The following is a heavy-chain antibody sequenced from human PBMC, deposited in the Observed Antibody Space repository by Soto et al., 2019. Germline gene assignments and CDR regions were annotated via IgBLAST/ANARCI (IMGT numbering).Heavy chain of an antibody. CDR3: ARGRPHXFEKXCSGGDCYSGFDY. CDR1: GGSFSXXX. Sequence: QVQLQQWGAGLLKPSETLSLTCAVYGGSFSXXXXXXXXXXXXXXXXXXGXXXXXGXTTYNPSLKSRATIPVDTSKNQFSLKLSSVTAADTXVYYCARGRPHXFEKXCSGGDCYSGFDYWGQGTLVTVSS. V-gene: IGHV4-34*01. J-gene: IGHJ4*02. D-gene: IGHD2-15*01. CDR2: XXXXGXT.